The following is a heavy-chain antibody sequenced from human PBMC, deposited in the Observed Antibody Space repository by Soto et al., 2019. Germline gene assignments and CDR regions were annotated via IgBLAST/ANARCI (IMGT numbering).Heavy chain of an antibody. CDR2: IIPIFGTA. CDR1: GGTFSSYA. Sequence: QVQLVQSGAEVKKPGSSVKVSCKASGGTFSSYAISWVRQAPGQGLEWMGGIIPIFGTANYAQKFQGRVTIPADESTSTAYMELSSLRSEDTAVYYCASRYCISPSCFLNWFDPWGQGTLVTVSS. D-gene: IGHD2-2*01. J-gene: IGHJ5*02. CDR3: ASRYCISPSCFLNWFDP. V-gene: IGHV1-69*12.